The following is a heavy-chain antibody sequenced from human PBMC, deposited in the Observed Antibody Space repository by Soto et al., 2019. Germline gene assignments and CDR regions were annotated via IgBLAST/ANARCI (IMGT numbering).Heavy chain of an antibody. V-gene: IGHV4-34*01. CDR3: ARGQEGIVATN. D-gene: IGHD5-12*01. CDR1: SGSLTGYY. J-gene: IGHJ4*02. Sequence: QVQLQQWGAGLLKPWETLSLTCTVNSGSLTGYYWSWIRQPPGKGLEWIGEVKDGGSTNYSPSLRGRVSISADTSKNHFSLRLNSVTAADTAVYFCARGQEGIVATNWDQGALVTVSS. CDR2: VKDGGST.